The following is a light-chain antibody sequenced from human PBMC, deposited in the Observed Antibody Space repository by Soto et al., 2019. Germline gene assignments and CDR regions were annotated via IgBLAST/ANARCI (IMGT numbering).Light chain of an antibody. V-gene: IGLV1-47*02. J-gene: IGLJ1*01. CDR1: SSNIGTSS. CDR3: SSYTSSSTYV. CDR2: SNN. Sequence: QAVLTQPPSASGTPGQRVTISCSGSSSNIGTSSVYWYQRLPGTAPKLLIHSNNQRPSGVPDRFSGSKSGTSASLAISGLRSEDEADYYCSSYTSSSTYVFGTGTKLTVL.